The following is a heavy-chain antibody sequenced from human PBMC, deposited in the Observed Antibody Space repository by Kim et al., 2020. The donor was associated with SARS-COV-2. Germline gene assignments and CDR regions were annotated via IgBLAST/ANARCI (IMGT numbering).Heavy chain of an antibody. CDR3: AKGRYSYGPPSYYYGMDV. D-gene: IGHD5-18*01. V-gene: IGHV3-23*01. J-gene: IGHJ6*02. Sequence: KCRFTSSRDNAKNTLYLQMNSLRAEDTAVYYCAKGRYSYGPPSYYYGMDVWGQGTTVTVSS.